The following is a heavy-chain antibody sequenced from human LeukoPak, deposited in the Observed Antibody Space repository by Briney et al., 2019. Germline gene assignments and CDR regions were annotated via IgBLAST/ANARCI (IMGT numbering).Heavy chain of an antibody. V-gene: IGHV4-4*07. D-gene: IGHD1/OR15-1a*01. CDR3: ARGTVPNAFDI. CDR1: GGSISTYY. J-gene: IGHJ3*02. CDR2: IYTSGST. Sequence: SETLSLTCTVSGGSISTYYWSWIRQPAGKGLEWIGRIYTSGSTNYNPSLKSRVTMSVDTSKDQFSLKLSSVTAADTAVYFCARGTVPNAFDIWGQGTMVTVS.